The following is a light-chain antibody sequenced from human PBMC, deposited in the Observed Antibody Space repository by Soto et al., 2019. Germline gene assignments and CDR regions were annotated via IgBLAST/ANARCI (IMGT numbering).Light chain of an antibody. CDR2: GAS. CDR3: QQYGSSRPWT. J-gene: IGKJ1*01. CDR1: QSVSSSY. V-gene: IGKV3-20*01. Sequence: EIVLTPSPGTLSLSPGERATLSCRASQSVSSSYLAWYQQKPGQAPRLLIYGASSRATGIPDRFSGSGSGTDFTLTISRLEPEDFAVYYCQQYGSSRPWTFGQGTKV.